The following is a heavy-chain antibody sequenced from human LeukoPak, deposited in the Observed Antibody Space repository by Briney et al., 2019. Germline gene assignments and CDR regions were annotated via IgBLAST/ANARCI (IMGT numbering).Heavy chain of an antibody. D-gene: IGHD3-9*01. CDR2: IYTSGST. Sequence: SETLSLTCTVSGGSISSGSYYWSWIRQPAGKGLEWIGRIYTSGSTNYNPSLKSRVTISVDTSKNQFSLKLSSATAADTAVYYCARASLRYLALFDYWGQGTLVTVSS. CDR1: GGSISSGSYY. J-gene: IGHJ4*02. V-gene: IGHV4-61*02. CDR3: ARASLRYLALFDY.